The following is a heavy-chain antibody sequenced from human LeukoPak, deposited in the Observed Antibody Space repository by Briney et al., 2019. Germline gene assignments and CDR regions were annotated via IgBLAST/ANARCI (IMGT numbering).Heavy chain of an antibody. J-gene: IGHJ4*02. CDR2: IIPIFGTA. Sequence: SVKVSCKASGGTFSSYAISWVRQAPGQGLEWMGGIIPIFGTANYAQKFQGRVTITADESTSTAYMELSSLRSEDTAVYYCASGRSHPPYFDYWGQGTLVTVSS. D-gene: IGHD3-10*01. CDR3: ASGRSHPPYFDY. V-gene: IGHV1-69*13. CDR1: GGTFSSYA.